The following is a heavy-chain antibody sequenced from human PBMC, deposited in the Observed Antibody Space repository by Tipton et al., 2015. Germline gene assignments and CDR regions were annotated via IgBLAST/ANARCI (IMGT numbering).Heavy chain of an antibody. D-gene: IGHD6-19*01. V-gene: IGHV4-39*01. CDR3: ARRALYSSGWYYFDY. CDR1: GDSISSDY. CDR2: VYYSGNT. J-gene: IGHJ4*02. Sequence: TLSLTCTVSGDSISSDYWGWIRQPPGKGLEWIGSVYYSGNTYYNPSLKSRVTISVDTSKNQFSLKLSSVTAADTAVYYCARRALYSSGWYYFDYWGQGTLVTVSS.